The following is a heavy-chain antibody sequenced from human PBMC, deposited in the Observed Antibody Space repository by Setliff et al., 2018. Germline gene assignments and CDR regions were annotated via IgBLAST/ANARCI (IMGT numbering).Heavy chain of an antibody. CDR2: IKRRGDGGTI. CDR1: GFSFSDAW. V-gene: IGHV3-15*07. J-gene: IGHJ6*03. CDR3: ARVYCRHSCLVESYMDV. D-gene: IGHD3-16*01. Sequence: GGSLRLSCAASGFSFSDAWMNWVRQAPGKGLEWVGRIKRRGDGGTIDYAAPVKGRFTISREDSKDTIYLQMNSLRSEDTAVYFCARVYCRHSCLVESYMDVWGTGTTVTVSS.